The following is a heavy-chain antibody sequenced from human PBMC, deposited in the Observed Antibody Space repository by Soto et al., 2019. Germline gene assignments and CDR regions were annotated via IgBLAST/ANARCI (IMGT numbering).Heavy chain of an antibody. V-gene: IGHV3-23*01. CDR2: ISSSGDSR. J-gene: IGHJ3*02. Sequence: EVQMLESGGGLVQPGESLRLSCAASGFTFNSCATSWVRQAPGKGLEWVAAISSSGDSRYYADSVNGRFTISRDNSKNTLYLQMNSLRAEDSAIYYCAKDKRLPHDVFDIWGQGTMVTVSS. CDR3: AKDKRLPHDVFDI. D-gene: IGHD6-25*01. CDR1: GFTFNSCA.